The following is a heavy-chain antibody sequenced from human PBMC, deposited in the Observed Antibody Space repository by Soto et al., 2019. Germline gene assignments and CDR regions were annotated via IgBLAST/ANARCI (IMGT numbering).Heavy chain of an antibody. CDR2: IYYSGIT. J-gene: IGHJ1*01. V-gene: IGHV4-59*01. CDR1: GGSISGSY. Sequence: PSETLSLTCTVSGGSISGSYWSWLRQPPGKGLEWIGYIYYSGITTYNPSLKSRATMSRDTSKNEFSLKLTSVTAADTAIYYCARGDSDLAVSEAAYWGRAPWSPSPQ. D-gene: IGHD2-15*01. CDR3: ARGDSDLAVSEAAY.